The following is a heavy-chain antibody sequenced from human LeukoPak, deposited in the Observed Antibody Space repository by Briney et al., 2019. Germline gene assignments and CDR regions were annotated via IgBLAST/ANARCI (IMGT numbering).Heavy chain of an antibody. Sequence: SETLSLTCTVSGGSISSYYWSWIRQPPGKGLVWIGYIYYTGSTNYNPSHKSRVTISADTSKNQFSLKVNSVTAADTAVYYCARDLGYSTSSERFDWFDPWGPGTLVTVSS. CDR3: ARDLGYSTSSERFDWFDP. V-gene: IGHV4-59*01. CDR1: GGSISSYY. D-gene: IGHD6-6*01. J-gene: IGHJ5*02. CDR2: IYYTGST.